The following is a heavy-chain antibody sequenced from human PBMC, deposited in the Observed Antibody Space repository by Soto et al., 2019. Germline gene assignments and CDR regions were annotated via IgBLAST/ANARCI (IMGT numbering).Heavy chain of an antibody. V-gene: IGHV3-11*01. Sequence: QVQLVESGGGLVKPGGSLRLSCAASGFTFSDYYMNWIRQAPGKGLEWVSYISSSGDTIYYADSVKGRFTMSRDNVKNSLYVQMDSLRAEDTAVYYCARGGVAYTSGWGIDYWGQGTLVTVSS. D-gene: IGHD6-19*01. CDR2: ISSSGDTI. J-gene: IGHJ4*02. CDR3: ARGGVAYTSGWGIDY. CDR1: GFTFSDYY.